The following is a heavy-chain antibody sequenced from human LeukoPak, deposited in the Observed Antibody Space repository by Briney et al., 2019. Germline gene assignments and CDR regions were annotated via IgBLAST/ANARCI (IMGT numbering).Heavy chain of an antibody. CDR2: ISGYNGNT. CDR1: GYTFSTYG. J-gene: IGHJ4*02. V-gene: IGHV1-18*01. CDR3: ARDRYFDF. Sequence: ASVKVSCKASGYTFSTYGIAWVRQAPGQGLEWMGWISGYNGNTNYAQKFQGRVTMTTDTTTTTAYMELRSLRSDDTAVYYCARDRYFDFWGQGTLVTVSS.